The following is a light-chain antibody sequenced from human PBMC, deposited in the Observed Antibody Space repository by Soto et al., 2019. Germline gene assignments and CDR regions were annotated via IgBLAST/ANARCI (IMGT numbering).Light chain of an antibody. V-gene: IGLV1-44*01. Sequence: QSVLTQPPSVSGTPGQRVNMSCSGSSSNIGSKSVSWYQHLPQTAPKLLIYSNNQWPSGVPGRFSGSKSGTSASLAISGLQSDDETQYYCAAWDDSLNVLVFGGGTKLTVL. CDR2: SNN. CDR1: SSNIGSKS. J-gene: IGLJ2*01. CDR3: AAWDDSLNVLV.